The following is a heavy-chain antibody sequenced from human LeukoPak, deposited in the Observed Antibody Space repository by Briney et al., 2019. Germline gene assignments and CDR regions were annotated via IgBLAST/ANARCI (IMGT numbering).Heavy chain of an antibody. CDR2: IKSKTDGGTT. D-gene: IGHD3-10*01. V-gene: IGHV3-15*01. Sequence: GGSLRLSCAASEFTFSSYAMSWVRQAPGKGLEWVGRIKSKTDGGTTDYAAPVKGRFTISRDDSKNTLDLQMNSLSTEDTAVYYCATSAGSYSNFAYWGQGTLVTVSS. CDR3: ATSAGSYSNFAY. CDR1: EFTFSSYA. J-gene: IGHJ4*02.